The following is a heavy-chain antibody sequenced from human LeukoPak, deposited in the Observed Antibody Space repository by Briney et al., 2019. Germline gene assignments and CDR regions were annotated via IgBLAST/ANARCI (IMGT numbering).Heavy chain of an antibody. Sequence: PGGSLRLSCVASGFTFNTYAMTWVRQAPGKGLEWVSTISYNGGRTYYADSLKGRFTITRDNSENTMYLQMNSLRAEDTAIYYCAKVIGYYYDYWGQGTLVTVSS. CDR2: ISYNGGRT. CDR3: AKVIGYYYDY. V-gene: IGHV3-23*01. CDR1: GFTFNTYA. J-gene: IGHJ4*02.